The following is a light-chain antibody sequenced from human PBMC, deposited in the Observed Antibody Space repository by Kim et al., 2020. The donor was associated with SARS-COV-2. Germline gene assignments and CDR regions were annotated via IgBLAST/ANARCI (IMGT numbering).Light chain of an antibody. Sequence: SYELTQPHSVSVSPGQTASITCSGDKLGDKNVCWYQQKPGQSPVLVIYEDYKRPSGIPERVSGSNSGNTATLTISGSQAMDEADYFCQASDSSTVVFGGG. V-gene: IGLV3-1*01. J-gene: IGLJ2*01. CDR2: EDY. CDR3: QASDSSTVV. CDR1: KLGDKN.